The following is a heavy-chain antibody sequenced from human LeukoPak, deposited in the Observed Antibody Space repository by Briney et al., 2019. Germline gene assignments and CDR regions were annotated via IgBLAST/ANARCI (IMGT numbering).Heavy chain of an antibody. D-gene: IGHD6-13*01. CDR1: GYTFTSYY. CDR2: INPSGGST. V-gene: IGHV1-46*01. Sequence: ASVKVSCKASGYTFTSYYMHWVRQAPGQGLEWMGIINPSGGSTSYAQKFQGRVTMTRDMSTSTVYMELSSLRSEDTAVYYCARDPLGFSSNWYFSPTPYFDYWGQGTLVTVSS. CDR3: ARDPLGFSSNWYFSPTPYFDY. J-gene: IGHJ4*02.